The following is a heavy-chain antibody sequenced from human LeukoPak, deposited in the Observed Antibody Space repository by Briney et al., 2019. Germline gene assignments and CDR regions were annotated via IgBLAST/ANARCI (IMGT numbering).Heavy chain of an antibody. CDR1: GYTFTDYD. CDR3: ARGDFGETNTAFDI. V-gene: IGHV1-8*03. D-gene: IGHD4-17*01. J-gene: IGHJ3*02. CDR2: INPNSANT. Sequence: ASVKVSCTTSGYTFTDYDIHWVRQAPGQGLEWVGWINPNSANTNYAQQLQGRVTFTRDTSLSIAYMELSSLTSEDAAVYFCARGDFGETNTAFDIWGQGTLVAVSS.